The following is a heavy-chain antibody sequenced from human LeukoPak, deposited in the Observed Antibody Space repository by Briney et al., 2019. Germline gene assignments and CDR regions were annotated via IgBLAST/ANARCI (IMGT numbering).Heavy chain of an antibody. V-gene: IGHV1-69*05. J-gene: IGHJ6*03. D-gene: IGHD3-3*01. Sequence: SVKVSCKASGGTFSSYAISWVRQAPGQGLEWMGGIIPIFGTANYAQKFPGRVTITTDESTSTAYMELSSLRSEDTAVYYCAINLRRIWSGYKRYYYYYYMDVWGKGTTVTVSS. CDR2: IIPIFGTA. CDR1: GGTFSSYA. CDR3: AINLRRIWSGYKRYYYYYYMDV.